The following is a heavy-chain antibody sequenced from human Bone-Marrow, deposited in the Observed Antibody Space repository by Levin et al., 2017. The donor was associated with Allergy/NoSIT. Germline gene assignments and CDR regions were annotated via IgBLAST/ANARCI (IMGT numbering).Heavy chain of an antibody. Sequence: ASVKVSCKASGYSFTVYYIHWMRQAPGQGPEWMGWINPNNGDTNYAQKFQGRVTMTRDTSITTHYMELRRLTSDDSAVYYCAKGLMIGPAKMFDFWGQGTLVTVSS. CDR2: INPNNGDT. D-gene: IGHD3-22*01. V-gene: IGHV1-2*02. J-gene: IGHJ4*02. CDR3: AKGLMIGPAKMFDF. CDR1: GYSFTVYY.